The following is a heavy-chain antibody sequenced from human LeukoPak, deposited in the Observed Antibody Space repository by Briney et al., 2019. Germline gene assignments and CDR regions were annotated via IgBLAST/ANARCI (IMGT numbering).Heavy chain of an antibody. CDR1: GYTFTSYG. J-gene: IGHJ4*02. CDR3: ARDSALHSGRDFDY. Sequence: AASVKVSCKASGYTFTSYGISWVRQAPGQGLEWMGWISAYNGNTNYAQKLQGRVTMTTDTSTSTAYMELRGLRSDDTAVYYCARDSALHSGRDFDYWGQGTLVTVSS. CDR2: ISAYNGNT. V-gene: IGHV1-18*01. D-gene: IGHD1-26*01.